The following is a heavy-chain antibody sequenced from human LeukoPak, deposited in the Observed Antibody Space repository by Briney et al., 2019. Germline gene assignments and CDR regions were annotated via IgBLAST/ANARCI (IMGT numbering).Heavy chain of an antibody. CDR3: AKDRYNTAMVSFDY. V-gene: IGHV3-23*01. J-gene: IGHJ4*02. D-gene: IGHD5-18*01. CDR2: ISGSGAST. Sequence: GGSLRLSCAASGFTFGSFAMSWVRQAPGKGLEWVSSISGSGASTYYAASVKGRFTISRDNSRNTLYLQMNSLRAEDTALYYCAKDRYNTAMVSFDYWGQGTLVTVSS. CDR1: GFTFGSFA.